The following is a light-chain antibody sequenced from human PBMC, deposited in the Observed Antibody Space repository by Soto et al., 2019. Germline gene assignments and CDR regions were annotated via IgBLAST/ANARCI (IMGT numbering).Light chain of an antibody. CDR2: GAS. CDR1: QSVSRN. V-gene: IGKV3-15*01. Sequence: EIVMTQSPATLSVSPGERATLSCRASQSVSRNLAWYQQKPGQAPRLLIYGASTRATGIPARFSGSGSGTEFTLTISSLQSEDFAMYYCQHYNNWPPWTFGQGTKVEIK. CDR3: QHYNNWPPWT. J-gene: IGKJ1*01.